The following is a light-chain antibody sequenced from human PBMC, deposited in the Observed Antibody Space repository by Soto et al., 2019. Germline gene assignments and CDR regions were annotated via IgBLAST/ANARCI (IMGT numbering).Light chain of an antibody. CDR1: QSVSSNF. Sequence: EIVLTQSPGTLSLSPGERATLSCRASQSVSSNFLAWSQQKPGQAPRLLIYGASSRATGIPDRFRGSGSGTDFTLTISILEPEEFAVYYCQQYGSSPRTFGQGTKVEIK. CDR2: GAS. J-gene: IGKJ1*01. V-gene: IGKV3-20*01. CDR3: QQYGSSPRT.